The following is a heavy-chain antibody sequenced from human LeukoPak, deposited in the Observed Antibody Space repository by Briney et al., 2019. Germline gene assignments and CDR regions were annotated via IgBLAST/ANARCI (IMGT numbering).Heavy chain of an antibody. CDR1: GFTFSDYY. J-gene: IGHJ4*02. CDR2: ITSSGNTI. CDR3: AKVRGYSGYDFDY. D-gene: IGHD5-12*01. V-gene: IGHV3-11*01. Sequence: PGGSLRLSCAASGFTFSDYYMSWIRQAPGKGLEWVSYITSSGNTIYYADSVKGRFTISRDNSKNTLYLQMNSLRAEDTAVYYCAKVRGYSGYDFDYWGQGTLVTVSS.